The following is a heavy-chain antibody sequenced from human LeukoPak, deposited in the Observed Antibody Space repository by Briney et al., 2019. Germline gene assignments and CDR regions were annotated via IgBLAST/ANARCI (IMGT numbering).Heavy chain of an antibody. Sequence: GGSLRLSCAASGFTVSSNYMSWVRQAPGKGLEWVSVIYSGANTYYADSVKGRFTISRDNSKNTLYLQMNSLRAEDTAVYYCAGGNWNYPFDYWGQGTLVTVSS. CDR1: GFTVSSNY. D-gene: IGHD1-7*01. CDR2: IYSGANT. J-gene: IGHJ4*02. V-gene: IGHV3-53*01. CDR3: AGGNWNYPFDY.